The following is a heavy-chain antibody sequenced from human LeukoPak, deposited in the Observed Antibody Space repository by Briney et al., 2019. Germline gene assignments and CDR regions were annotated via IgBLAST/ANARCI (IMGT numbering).Heavy chain of an antibody. Sequence: PGGSLRLSCAASGFTFNNCAMNWVRQAPGKGLEWVSSISGSGGRTYYADSVKGRFTISRDNSKNTLYLQMNSLRAEDTAVYYCAREVAAAGTGAFDIWGQGAMVTVSS. CDR1: GFTFNNCA. V-gene: IGHV3-23*01. D-gene: IGHD6-13*01. CDR2: ISGSGGRT. CDR3: AREVAAAGTGAFDI. J-gene: IGHJ3*02.